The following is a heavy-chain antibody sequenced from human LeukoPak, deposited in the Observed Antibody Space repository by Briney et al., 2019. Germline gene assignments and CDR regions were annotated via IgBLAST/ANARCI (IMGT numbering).Heavy chain of an antibody. J-gene: IGHJ3*02. CDR2: IYYSGST. D-gene: IGHD4-23*01. CDR1: GGSISSYY. CDR3: ARERGYGGHLDDFDI. V-gene: IGHV4-59*01. Sequence: PSETLSLTCTVSGGSISSYYWSWIRQPPGKGLEWIGYIYYSGSTNYNPSLKSRVTISVDTSKNQFSLKLSSVTAADTAVYYCARERGYGGHLDDFDIWGQGTMVTVSS.